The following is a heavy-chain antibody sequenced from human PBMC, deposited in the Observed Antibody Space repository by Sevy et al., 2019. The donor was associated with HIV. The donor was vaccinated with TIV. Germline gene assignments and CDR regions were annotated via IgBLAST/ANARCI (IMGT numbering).Heavy chain of an antibody. CDR3: ARDIAAAAGRESAFDI. D-gene: IGHD6-13*01. V-gene: IGHV3-30-3*01. Sequence: GGSLRLSCAASGFTFSSYAMHWVRQAPGKGLEWVAVISYDGSNKYYADSVKGRFTISRDNSKNTLYLQMNSLRAEDTAVYYWARDIAAAAGRESAFDIWGQGTMVTVSS. CDR2: ISYDGSNK. CDR1: GFTFSSYA. J-gene: IGHJ3*02.